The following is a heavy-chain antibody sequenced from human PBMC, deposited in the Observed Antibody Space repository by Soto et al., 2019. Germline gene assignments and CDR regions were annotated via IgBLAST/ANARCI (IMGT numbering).Heavy chain of an antibody. J-gene: IGHJ4*02. CDR1: GGSISSSSYY. D-gene: IGHD3-3*01. V-gene: IGHV4-39*01. CDR3: ARHHDFWSGYYFDY. Sequence: ASETLSLTCTVSGGSISSSSYYWGWIRQPPGKGLEWIGSIYYSGSTYYNPSLKSRVTISVDTSKNQFSLKLSSVTAADTAVYYCARHHDFWSGYYFDYWGQGTLVTVSS. CDR2: IYYSGST.